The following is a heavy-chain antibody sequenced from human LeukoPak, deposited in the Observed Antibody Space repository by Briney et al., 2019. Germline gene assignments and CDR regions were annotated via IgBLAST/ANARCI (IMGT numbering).Heavy chain of an antibody. V-gene: IGHV3-23*01. CDR3: ARDGGGYSYGYFDY. CDR1: GFTFNNYA. Sequence: GGSLRLSCAASGFTFNNYAMSWVRQAPGKGLEWVSTITGSGGSTYYADSVKGRFTISRDNAKNTLYLQMNSLRAEDTGVYYCARDGGGYSYGYFDYWGQGTLVTVSS. CDR2: ITGSGGST. D-gene: IGHD5-18*01. J-gene: IGHJ4*02.